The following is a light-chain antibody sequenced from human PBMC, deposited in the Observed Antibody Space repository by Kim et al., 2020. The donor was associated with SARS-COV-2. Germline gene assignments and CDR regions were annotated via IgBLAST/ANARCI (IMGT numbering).Light chain of an antibody. CDR1: QSVSSY. J-gene: IGKJ4*01. CDR3: QQRSNWLFTT. Sequence: EIVLTQSPATLSLSPGERATLSCRASQSVSSYLAWYQQKPGQAPRLLIYDASNRATGIPARFSGSGSGTDFTLTISSLEPEDFAVYYCQQRSNWLFTTFGGGTKVVIK. V-gene: IGKV3-11*01. CDR2: DAS.